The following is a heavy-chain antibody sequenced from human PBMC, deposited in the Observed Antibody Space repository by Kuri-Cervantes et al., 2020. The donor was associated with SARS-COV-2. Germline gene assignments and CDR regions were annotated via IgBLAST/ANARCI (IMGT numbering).Heavy chain of an antibody. CDR2: IIRIFDTE. D-gene: IGHD2-2*01. CDR3: VRGGQYCSSSSCWRAFHY. Sequence: SVKVSCKASRGTLSSYVVSWVRQAPGQGLEWMGGIIRIFDTEKKAQKFQDRVTITTDKSTSTVYMDLSSLRAEDTAVYYCVRGGQYCSSSSCWRAFHYWGQGTLVTVSS. V-gene: IGHV1-69*05. CDR1: RGTLSSYV. J-gene: IGHJ4*02.